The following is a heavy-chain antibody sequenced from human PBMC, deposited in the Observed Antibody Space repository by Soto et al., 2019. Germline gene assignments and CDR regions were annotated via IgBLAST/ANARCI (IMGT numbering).Heavy chain of an antibody. Sequence: QVQLVESGGGVVQPGRSLRLSCAASGFTFSSYGMHWVRQAPGKGLEWVAVISYDGSNKYYADSVKGRFTISRDNSKNXLYLQMNSLRAEDTAVYYCAKGGDVLVPAAYYFDYWGQGTLVTVSS. CDR3: AKGGDVLVPAAYYFDY. J-gene: IGHJ4*02. CDR2: ISYDGSNK. V-gene: IGHV3-30*18. D-gene: IGHD2-2*01. CDR1: GFTFSSYG.